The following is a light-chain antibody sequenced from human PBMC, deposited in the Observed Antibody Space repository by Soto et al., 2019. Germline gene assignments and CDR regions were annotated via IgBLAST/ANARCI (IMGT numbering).Light chain of an antibody. CDR3: SSDAGSNIP. CDR1: SSDVGGYNY. J-gene: IGLJ1*01. CDR2: EVS. Sequence: QSALTQPPSASGSPGQSVTISCTGTSSDVGGYNYVSWYQQHPGKAPKLMIYEVSKRPSGVPDRFSGSKSGNTASLTVSGLQAEDEADYYCSSDAGSNIPFGTGTKFTVL. V-gene: IGLV2-8*01.